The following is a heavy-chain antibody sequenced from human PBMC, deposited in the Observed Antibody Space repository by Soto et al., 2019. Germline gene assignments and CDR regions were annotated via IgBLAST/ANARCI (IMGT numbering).Heavy chain of an antibody. CDR1: GFTFSSYG. D-gene: IGHD2-21*02. V-gene: IGHV3-33*01. CDR3: AREGHIVVVTAIGAFDI. J-gene: IGHJ3*02. Sequence: QVQLVESGGGVVQPGRSLRLSCAASGFTFSSYGMHWVRQAAGKGLEWVAVIWYDGSNKYYADSVKGRFTISRDNSKNTLFLQMNSLRAEDTAVYYCAREGHIVVVTAIGAFDIWGQGTMVTVSS. CDR2: IWYDGSNK.